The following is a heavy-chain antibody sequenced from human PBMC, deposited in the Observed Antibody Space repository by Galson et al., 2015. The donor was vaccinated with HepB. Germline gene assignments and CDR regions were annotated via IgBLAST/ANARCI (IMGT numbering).Heavy chain of an antibody. CDR1: GYTFISYG. CDR3: ARESLDYGGNSYYFDY. Sequence: SVKVSCKASGYTFISYGFSWVRQAPGQGLEWMGWISANNGDTNYAQKLQGRVTVTVDTSTSTAYMELRSLGSDDTAVYYCARESLDYGGNSYYFDYWGQGTLVTVSS. CDR2: ISANNGDT. J-gene: IGHJ4*02. D-gene: IGHD4-23*01. V-gene: IGHV1-18*04.